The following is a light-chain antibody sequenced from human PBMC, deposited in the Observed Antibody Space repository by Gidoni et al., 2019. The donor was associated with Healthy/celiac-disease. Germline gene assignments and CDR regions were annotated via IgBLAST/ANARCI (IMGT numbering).Light chain of an antibody. Sequence: DIVMTQPPLSLPVTPGEPASISCRSSQSRLHSNGYNYLDWYLQKPGQSPQLLIYLGSNRASGVPDRFSGNGSGTDFTLKISRVEAENVGVYYFMQALQTPITFGQGTRLEIK. V-gene: IGKV2-28*01. J-gene: IGKJ5*01. CDR1: QSRLHSNGYNY. CDR2: LGS. CDR3: MQALQTPIT.